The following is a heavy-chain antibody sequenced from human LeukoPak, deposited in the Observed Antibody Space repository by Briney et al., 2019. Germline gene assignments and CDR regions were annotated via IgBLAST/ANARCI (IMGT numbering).Heavy chain of an antibody. Sequence: GGSLRLSCTASGFTFGDYAMSWVRQAPGKGLEWVGFIRSKAYGGTTEYAASVKGRFTISRDDSKSIAYLQMNSLKTEGTAVYYCTRSAGYSSGWYHDYWGQGTLVTVSS. V-gene: IGHV3-49*04. J-gene: IGHJ4*02. CDR3: TRSAGYSSGWYHDY. D-gene: IGHD6-19*01. CDR1: GFTFGDYA. CDR2: IRSKAYGGTT.